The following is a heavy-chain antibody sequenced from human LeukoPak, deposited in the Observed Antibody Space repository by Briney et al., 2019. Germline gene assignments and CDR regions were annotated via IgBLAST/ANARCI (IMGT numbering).Heavy chain of an antibody. CDR1: GGSFSGYY. CDR2: IYTSGST. J-gene: IGHJ5*02. Sequence: SETLSLTCAVYGGSFSGYYWSWIRQPPGKGLEWIGRIYTSGSTNYNPSLKSRVTMSVDTSKNQFSLKLSSVTAADTAVYYCARDRSIVGATMTWFDPWGQGTLVTVSS. V-gene: IGHV4-59*10. D-gene: IGHD1-26*01. CDR3: ARDRSIVGATMTWFDP.